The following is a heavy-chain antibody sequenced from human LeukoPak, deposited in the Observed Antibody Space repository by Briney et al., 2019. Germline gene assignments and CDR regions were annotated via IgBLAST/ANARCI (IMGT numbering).Heavy chain of an antibody. D-gene: IGHD6-19*01. CDR3: ARDRRGSSGWLFDY. V-gene: IGHV4-59*01. J-gene: IGHJ4*02. CDR2: IYYSGST. Sequence: SETLSLTCTVSGVSISSYYWSWIRQPPGKGLEWIGYIYYSGSTNYNPSLKSRVTISVDTSKNQFSLKLSSVTAADTAVYYCARDRRGSSGWLFDYWGQGTLVTVSS. CDR1: GVSISSYY.